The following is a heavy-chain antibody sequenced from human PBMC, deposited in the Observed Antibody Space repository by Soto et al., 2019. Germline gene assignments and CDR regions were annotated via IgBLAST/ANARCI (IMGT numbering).Heavy chain of an antibody. D-gene: IGHD3-22*01. V-gene: IGHV1-18*01. CDR3: ARDLRSTYDSSGYSFDY. CDR2: ISAYNGNT. CDR1: GYTFTGYG. Sequence: GASVKVSCKASGYTFTGYGISWVRQAPGQGLEWMGWISAYNGNTNYAQKLQGRVTMTTDTSTSTAYMELRSLRSDDTAVYYCARDLRSTYDSSGYSFDYWGQGTLVTVSS. J-gene: IGHJ4*02.